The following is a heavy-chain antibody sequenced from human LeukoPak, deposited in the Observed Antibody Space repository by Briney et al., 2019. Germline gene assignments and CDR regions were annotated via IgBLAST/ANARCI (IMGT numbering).Heavy chain of an antibody. CDR2: MNPNSGNT. J-gene: IGHJ4*02. D-gene: IGHD3-22*01. V-gene: IGHV1-8*01. Sequence: ASVKVSCKASGYTFTSYDINWVRQATGQGLEWMGWMNPNSGNTGYAQKFQGRVTVTRNTSISTAYMELSSLRSEETAVYYCARGLEYYYDSSGYYHRSEIDYWGQGTLVTVSS. CDR3: ARGLEYYYDSSGYYHRSEIDY. CDR1: GYTFTSYD.